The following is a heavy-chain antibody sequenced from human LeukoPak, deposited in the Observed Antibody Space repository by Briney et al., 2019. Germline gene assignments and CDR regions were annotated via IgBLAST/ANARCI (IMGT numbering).Heavy chain of an antibody. CDR2: IYHSGST. CDR3: ARDGWRNWFDP. Sequence: SETLSLTCTVSGYSISSGYYWGWIRQPPGKGLEWIGSIYHSGSTYYNPSLKSRVTISVDTSKNQFSLKLSFVTAADTAVYYCARDGWRNWFDPWGQGTLVTVSS. J-gene: IGHJ5*02. D-gene: IGHD2-15*01. CDR1: GYSISSGYY. V-gene: IGHV4-38-2*02.